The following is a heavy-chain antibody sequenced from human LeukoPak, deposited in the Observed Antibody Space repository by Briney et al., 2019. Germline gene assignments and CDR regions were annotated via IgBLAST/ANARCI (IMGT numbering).Heavy chain of an antibody. CDR1: GFTFSNVW. Sequence: GGSLILSCAAPGFTFSNVWMSWVRQAPGEGLGWGGRVKSKIEGETTDYAAPVKGRFTISRDDSKNEVYLQMDSLPAGGTAVYYCTTVYSYGSHGFDCWGQGNLVTVSS. CDR3: TTVYSYGSHGFDC. CDR2: VKSKIEGETT. J-gene: IGHJ4*02. D-gene: IGHD5-18*01. V-gene: IGHV3-15*01.